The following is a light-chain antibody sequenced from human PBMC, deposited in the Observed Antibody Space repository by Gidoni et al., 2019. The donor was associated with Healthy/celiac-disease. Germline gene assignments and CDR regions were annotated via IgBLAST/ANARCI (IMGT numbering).Light chain of an antibody. CDR3: QQYDNLPMYT. J-gene: IGKJ2*01. CDR2: DAS. CDR1: QDISNY. Sequence: IHMTQSPSSLSASVGDRVTITCQASQDISNYLNWYQQKPGKAPKLLIYDASNLETGVPSRFSGSGSGTDFTFTISSLQPEDIATYYCQQYDNLPMYTFGQGTKLEIK. V-gene: IGKV1-33*01.